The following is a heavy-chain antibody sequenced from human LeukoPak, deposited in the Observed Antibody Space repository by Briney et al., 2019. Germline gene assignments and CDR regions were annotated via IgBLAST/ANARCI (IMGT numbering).Heavy chain of an antibody. CDR1: GFTFSSYG. CDR3: ARDLYSSRTNDAFVI. Sequence: GSLRLSCAASGFTFSSYGMHWSRQPPGKGLEWIGSIYYSGSSYYNPSLKSRVTISVDKSKNQFSLKLSSVTAADTAVYYCARDLYSSRTNDAFVIWGRGTMVTVSS. J-gene: IGHJ3*02. D-gene: IGHD6-13*01. V-gene: IGHV4-39*07. CDR2: IYYSGSS.